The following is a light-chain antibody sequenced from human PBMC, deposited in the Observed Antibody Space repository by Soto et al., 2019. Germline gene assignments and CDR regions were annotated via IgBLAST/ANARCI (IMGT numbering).Light chain of an antibody. Sequence: EIVLTQSPATLSLSPGERATLSCRASQSINTYLAWYQQRPGQVPRLLIYEASNRATGIPGRFSGSGSGTDFPLTISSLEFGDSAVYYCQQRTNWPPYTFGQGTKLEIK. J-gene: IGKJ2*01. CDR2: EAS. CDR1: QSINTY. V-gene: IGKV3-11*01. CDR3: QQRTNWPPYT.